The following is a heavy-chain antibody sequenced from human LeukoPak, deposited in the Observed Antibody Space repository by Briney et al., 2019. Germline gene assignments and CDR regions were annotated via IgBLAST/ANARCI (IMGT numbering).Heavy chain of an antibody. CDR1: GVSISSYY. CDR2: IYYSGST. J-gene: IGHJ4*02. CDR3: ASTSNSYAFDY. D-gene: IGHD2-2*01. V-gene: IGHV4-59*08. Sequence: SETLCLTCTVSGVSISSYYWSWIRQPPGKGLEWTGYIYYSGSTNYNPSLKSRVTISVDTSKNQFSLKLSSVTAADTAVYYCASTSNSYAFDYWGQGTLVTVSS.